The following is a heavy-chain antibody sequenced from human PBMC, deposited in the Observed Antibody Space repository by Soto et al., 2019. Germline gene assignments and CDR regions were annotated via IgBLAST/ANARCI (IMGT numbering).Heavy chain of an antibody. CDR3: ARDRGVPAANWFDP. CDR2: IYYSGST. V-gene: IGHV4-31*03. Sequence: SETLSLTCTVSGGSISSGGYYWSWIRQHPGKGLEWIGYIYYSGSTYYNPSLKSRVTISVDTSKNQFSLKLSSVTAADTAVYYCARDRGVPAANWFDPWGQGTLVTVSS. J-gene: IGHJ5*02. D-gene: IGHD2-2*01. CDR1: GGSISSGGYY.